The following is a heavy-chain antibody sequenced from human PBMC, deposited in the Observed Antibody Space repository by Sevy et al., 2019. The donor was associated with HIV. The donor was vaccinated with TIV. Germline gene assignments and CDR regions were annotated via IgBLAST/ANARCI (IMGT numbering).Heavy chain of an antibody. Sequence: GGSLRLSCAASGFTVTNNYISWVRQAPGKGLDWVALSYSDDSRYFADSVRGRFTISRDSRKNTLYLQMNSLRAEDTAVYYCARLHPHIAAARAMDVWGQGTTVTVSS. CDR2: SYSDDSR. V-gene: IGHV3-53*01. CDR3: ARLHPHIAAARAMDV. CDR1: GFTVTNNY. J-gene: IGHJ6*02. D-gene: IGHD6-13*01.